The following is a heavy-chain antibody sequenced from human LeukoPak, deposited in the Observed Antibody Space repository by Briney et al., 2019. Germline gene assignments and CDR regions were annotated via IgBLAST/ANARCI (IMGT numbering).Heavy chain of an antibody. Sequence: SETLSLTCTVSGGSISSGSYYWSWIRQPAGKGLEWIGRIYTSGSTNYNPSLKSRVTISVDTSKNQFSLKLSSVTAADTAVYYCARGGYYYDSSGYGNDAFDIWGQGTMVTVSS. V-gene: IGHV4-61*02. CDR1: GGSISSGSYY. CDR3: ARGGYYYDSSGYGNDAFDI. CDR2: IYTSGST. D-gene: IGHD3-22*01. J-gene: IGHJ3*02.